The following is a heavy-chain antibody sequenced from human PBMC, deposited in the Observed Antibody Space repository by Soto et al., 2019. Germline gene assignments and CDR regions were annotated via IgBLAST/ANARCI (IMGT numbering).Heavy chain of an antibody. CDR2: IYYSGST. D-gene: IGHD3-22*01. CDR1: GGSIRSSSYY. Sequence: SETLSLTCTVSGGSIRSSSYYWGWIRQPPGKGLEWIGSIYYSGSTYYNPSLKSRVTISVDTSKNQFSLKLSSVTAADTAVYYCARHIIVARAFDIWGQGTMVTVSS. J-gene: IGHJ3*02. V-gene: IGHV4-39*01. CDR3: ARHIIVARAFDI.